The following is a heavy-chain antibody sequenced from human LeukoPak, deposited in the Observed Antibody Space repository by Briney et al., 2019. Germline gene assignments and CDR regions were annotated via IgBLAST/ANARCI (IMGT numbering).Heavy chain of an antibody. V-gene: IGHV1-2*06. CDR1: GYTFTGYY. CDR2: INPNSGGT. CDR3: ASKLWFGEYPQGYNWFDP. D-gene: IGHD3-10*01. Sequence: ASVKVSCKASGYTFTGYYMHWVRQAPGQGLEWMGRINPNSGGTNYAQKFQGRATMTRDTSISTAYMELSRLRSDDTAVYYCASKLWFGEYPQGYNWFDPWGQGTLVTVSS. J-gene: IGHJ5*02.